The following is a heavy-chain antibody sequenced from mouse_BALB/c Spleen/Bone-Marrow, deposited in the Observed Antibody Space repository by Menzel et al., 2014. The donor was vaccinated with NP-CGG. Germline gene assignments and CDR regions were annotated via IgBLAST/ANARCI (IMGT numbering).Heavy chain of an antibody. CDR1: GYTFTNYW. Sequence: QVQLQQSGAEVVKPGASVRLSCKTSGYTFTNYWMHWVKQRPGQGLEWIGVINPSNGRATYSEKFKSKATLTVDTSSSTAYMQLSSLTSEDSAVYYCARYYNYYLDVWGAGTTVTVSS. CDR2: INPSNGRA. J-gene: IGHJ1*01. V-gene: IGHV1S81*02. CDR3: ARYYNYYLDV. D-gene: IGHD1-1*01.